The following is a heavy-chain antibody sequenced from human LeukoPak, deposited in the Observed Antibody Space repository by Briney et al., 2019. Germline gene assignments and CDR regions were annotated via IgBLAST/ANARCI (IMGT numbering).Heavy chain of an antibody. Sequence: SVKVSCKASGYTFTSYDINWVREAAGQGLEWMGWMNPNSGNTGYAQKFQGRVTITRNTSISTAYMELSSLRSEDTAGYNCAIGRGSGYDPSDYWGQGTLVTVSS. CDR3: AIGRGSGYDPSDY. D-gene: IGHD5-12*01. CDR2: MNPNSGNT. J-gene: IGHJ4*02. V-gene: IGHV1-8*03. CDR1: GYTFTSYD.